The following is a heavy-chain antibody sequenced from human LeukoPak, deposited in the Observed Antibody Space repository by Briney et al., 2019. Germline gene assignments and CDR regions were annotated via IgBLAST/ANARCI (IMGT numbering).Heavy chain of an antibody. J-gene: IGHJ4*02. CDR3: ARDISYYAADY. CDR1: GFTFSSYA. V-gene: IGHV3-23*01. D-gene: IGHD3-3*01. Sequence: PGGSLRLSCAASGFTFSSYAMSWVRQAPGKGLEWVSAISGSGGSTYYADSVKGRFTISRDNSKNTLYLEMNSLRIEDTAVYRCARDISYYAADYWGQGTLVTVSS. CDR2: ISGSGGST.